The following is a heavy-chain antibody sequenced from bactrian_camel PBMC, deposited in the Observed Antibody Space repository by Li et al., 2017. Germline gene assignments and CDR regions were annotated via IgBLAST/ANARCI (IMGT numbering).Heavy chain of an antibody. D-gene: IGHD7*01. CDR2: INTRGRTT. J-gene: IGHJ6*01. CDR3: VREALNTGTSWAFGY. CDR1: GSRFSTYW. V-gene: IGHV3S1*01. Sequence: HVQLVESGGGLVQPGGSVRLSCLASGSRFSTYWIYWVRQAPGKGLEWVSEINTRGRTTDYADSVKGRFTTSRDDAKNTAYLQMNGLKPDDTGVYYCVREALNTGTSWAFGYWGQGTQVTVS.